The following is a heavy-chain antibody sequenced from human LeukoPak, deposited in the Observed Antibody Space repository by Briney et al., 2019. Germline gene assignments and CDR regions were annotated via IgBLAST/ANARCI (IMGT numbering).Heavy chain of an antibody. V-gene: IGHV3-7*01. D-gene: IGHD6-13*01. CDR1: GFTFSSYW. Sequence: PGGSLRLSCAASGFTFSSYWMSWVRQAPGKGLEWVANIKQDGSEKYYVDSVKGRFTISRDNAKNSLYLQMNSLRAEDTAVYYCARTHHTDSSSWYYSLWTHDGGFDYWGQGTLVTVSS. J-gene: IGHJ4*02. CDR2: IKQDGSEK. CDR3: ARTHHTDSSSWYYSLWTHDGGFDY.